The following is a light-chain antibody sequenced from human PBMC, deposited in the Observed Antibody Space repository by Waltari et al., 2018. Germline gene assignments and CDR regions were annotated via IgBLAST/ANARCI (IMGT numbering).Light chain of an antibody. CDR2: AAS. Sequence: DIQLTQSPSFLSASVGDRVTITCRASQGITSYLAWYQQKPGKAPKLLIYAASTLQSGVPSRCSGSGSWTEFTLTISSLQPEDFATYYCQQLNSYPLTFGGGTKVEIK. CDR1: QGITSY. J-gene: IGKJ4*01. CDR3: QQLNSYPLT. V-gene: IGKV1-9*01.